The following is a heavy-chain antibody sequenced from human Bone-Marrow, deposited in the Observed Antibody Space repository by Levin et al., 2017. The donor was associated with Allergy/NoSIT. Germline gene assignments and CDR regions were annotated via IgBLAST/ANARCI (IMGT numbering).Heavy chain of an antibody. CDR1: GFTFTSSA. CDR2: IVVGSGNT. CDR3: AAGGDYGARYYYGMDG. V-gene: IGHV1-58*01. Sequence: KISCKASGFTFTSSAVQWVRQARGQRLEWIGWIVVGSGNTNYAQKFQERVTITRDMSPSTAYMELSSLRSEDTAVYYCAAGGDYGARYYYGMDGWGQGTTVTVSS. D-gene: IGHD4-17*01. J-gene: IGHJ6*02.